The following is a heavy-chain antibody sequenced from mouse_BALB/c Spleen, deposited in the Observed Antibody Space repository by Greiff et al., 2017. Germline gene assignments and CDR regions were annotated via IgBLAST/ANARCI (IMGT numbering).Heavy chain of an antibody. CDR1: GFTFSDYY. CDR3: ARQGYGRPMDY. D-gene: IGHD2-10*02. J-gene: IGHJ4*01. CDR2: ISDGGSYT. V-gene: IGHV5-4*02. Sequence: EVKLVESGGGLVKPGGSLKLSCAASGFTFSDYYMYWVRQTPEKRLEWVATISDGGSYTYYPDSVKGRFTISRDNAKNNLYLQMSSLKSEDTAMYYCARQGYGRPMDYWGQGTSVTVSS.